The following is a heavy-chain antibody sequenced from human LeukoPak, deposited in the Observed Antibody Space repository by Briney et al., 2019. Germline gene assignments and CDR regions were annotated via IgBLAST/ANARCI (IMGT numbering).Heavy chain of an antibody. Sequence: ETLSLXXXXSGGSIXXYYWSWIRXPPGKGLEWIGYIYYSGSTNYNPSLKSRVTISVDTSKNQFSLKLSSVTAADTAVYYCASSILTGYFKTYYYYGMDVWGQGTTVTVSS. J-gene: IGHJ6*02. CDR2: IYYSGST. CDR3: ASSILTGYFKTYYYYGMDV. CDR1: GGSIXXYY. V-gene: IGHV4-59*01. D-gene: IGHD3-9*01.